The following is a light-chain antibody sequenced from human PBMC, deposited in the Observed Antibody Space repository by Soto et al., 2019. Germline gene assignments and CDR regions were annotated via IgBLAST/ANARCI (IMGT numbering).Light chain of an antibody. CDR3: QQNGYRPKT. V-gene: IGKV3-20*01. CDR1: QTISSTY. Sequence: EIVLTQSPGTLSLSPGERGTLSCRASQTISSTYITWYQHRPGQAPRLVMFGATKRATGIPDRFTGDGSGTVFILTISRVEPEDSEVYYCQQNGYRPKTLGQGPKVDIK. CDR2: GAT. J-gene: IGKJ1*01.